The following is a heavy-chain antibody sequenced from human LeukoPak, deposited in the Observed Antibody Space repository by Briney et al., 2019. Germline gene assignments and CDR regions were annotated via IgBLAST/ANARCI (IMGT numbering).Heavy chain of an antibody. D-gene: IGHD3-3*01. J-gene: IGHJ4*02. V-gene: IGHV4-4*02. Sequence: SGTLSLTCAVSGGSISSSNWWSWVRQPPGKGLEWIGEIYHSGSTNYNPSLKSRVTISVDKSKNQFSLKLSSVTAADTAVYYCARGTGPTGLYPDFDYWGQGTLVTVSS. CDR2: IYHSGST. CDR3: ARGTGPTGLYPDFDY. CDR1: GGSISSSNW.